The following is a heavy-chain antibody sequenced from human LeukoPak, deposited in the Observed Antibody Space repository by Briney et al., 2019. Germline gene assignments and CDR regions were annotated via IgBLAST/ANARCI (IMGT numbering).Heavy chain of an antibody. D-gene: IGHD2-2*01. CDR3: ARGYCRGTSCNRYTFDI. J-gene: IGHJ3*02. CDR1: DGSISSYY. Sequence: PSETPSLTCTVSDGSISSYYWSWIRQSPGKGLEWIGYIYYSGSTNYNPSLKSRVTISVDTSKNQFSLKLSSVTAADTAVYYCARGYCRGTSCNRYTFDIWGQGTMVTVSS. CDR2: IYYSGST. V-gene: IGHV4-59*01.